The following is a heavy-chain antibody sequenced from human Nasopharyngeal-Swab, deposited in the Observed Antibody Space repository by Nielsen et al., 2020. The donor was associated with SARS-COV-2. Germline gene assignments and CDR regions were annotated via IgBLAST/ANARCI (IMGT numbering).Heavy chain of an antibody. D-gene: IGHD2-21*01. J-gene: IGHJ4*02. CDR3: ARGGDGGLAHFDY. CDR1: GGSISNYY. CDR2: IYNSGRTT. Sequence: SETLSLTCTVSGGSISNYYWSWIRQPPGKRLEWIGYIYNSGRTTDYNPSLKSRVTIPLDTSKNQFSLKLSSVTAADTAVYYCARGGDGGLAHFDYWGQGNLVTVSS. V-gene: IGHV4-59*01.